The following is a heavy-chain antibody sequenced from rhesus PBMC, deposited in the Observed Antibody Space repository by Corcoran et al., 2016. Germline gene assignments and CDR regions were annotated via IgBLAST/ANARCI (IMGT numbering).Heavy chain of an antibody. CDR1: GVTFSRYD. CDR2: ISDPGDTI. Sequence: EVQLVESGGGLVQTGGSLRTSCAASGVTFSRYDWTGVRQAPGKGLEWLSYISDPGDTIHYAESVKGRFTISRDNAKNSLSLQMTSLRAEDTAVYYCARDRRFDVWGPGVLVTVSS. V-gene: IGHV3-136*01. CDR3: ARDRRFDV. J-gene: IGHJ5-1*01.